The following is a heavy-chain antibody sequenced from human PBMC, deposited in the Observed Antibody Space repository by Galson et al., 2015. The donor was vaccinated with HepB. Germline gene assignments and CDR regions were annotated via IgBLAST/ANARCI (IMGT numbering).Heavy chain of an antibody. CDR1: GFIFSNYA. D-gene: IGHD3-16*01. CDR2: VSNDGGTT. Sequence: SLRLSCAASGFIFSNYAMSWVRQAPGKGLEWVSTVSNDGGTTYYTDSVKGRFTISRDNSKNTLSLQMNSLRAEDTAVYYCVFGSFFDYWGQGTLVTVPS. V-gene: IGHV3-23*01. J-gene: IGHJ4*02. CDR3: VFGSFFDY.